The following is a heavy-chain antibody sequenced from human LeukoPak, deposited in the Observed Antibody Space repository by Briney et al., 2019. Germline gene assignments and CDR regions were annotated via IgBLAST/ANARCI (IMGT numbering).Heavy chain of an antibody. CDR1: GYTFTSYD. D-gene: IGHD5-18*01. CDR2: MNPNSGNT. Sequence: GASVKVSCKASGYTFTSYDINWVRQATGQGLEWMGWMNPNSGNTGYAQKFHGRVTITTDESTSTAYMELSSLRSEDTAVYYCARDFGYSYGGYYYMDVWGKGTTVTVSS. J-gene: IGHJ6*03. CDR3: ARDFGYSYGGYYYMDV. V-gene: IGHV1-8*01.